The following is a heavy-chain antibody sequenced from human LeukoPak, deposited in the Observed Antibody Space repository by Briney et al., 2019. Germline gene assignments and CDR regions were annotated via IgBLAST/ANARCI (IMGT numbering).Heavy chain of an antibody. J-gene: IGHJ6*03. Sequence: GGSLRLSCAASGFTFSSYGMHWVRQAPGKGLEWVAVISYDGSNKYYADSVKGRFTISRDNSKNTLYLQMNSLRAEDTAVYYCARSRSSGWYRYYYYYMDVWGKGTTVTISS. V-gene: IGHV3-30*03. D-gene: IGHD6-19*01. CDR1: GFTFSSYG. CDR3: ARSRSSGWYRYYYYYMDV. CDR2: ISYDGSNK.